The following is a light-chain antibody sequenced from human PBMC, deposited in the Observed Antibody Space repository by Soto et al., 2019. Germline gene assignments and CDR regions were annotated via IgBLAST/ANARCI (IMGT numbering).Light chain of an antibody. CDR2: GAS. V-gene: IGKV3-15*01. CDR1: QSVSIN. Sequence: EIVMTQSPATLSVSPGERATLSCRASQSVSINLAWYQQKPGQAPRLLIYGASIRATGSPARFSGSGSGTEFTLIISSLQSEVFAVYYCQQYNNWHLLTFGGGTKVEIK. CDR3: QQYNNWHLLT. J-gene: IGKJ4*01.